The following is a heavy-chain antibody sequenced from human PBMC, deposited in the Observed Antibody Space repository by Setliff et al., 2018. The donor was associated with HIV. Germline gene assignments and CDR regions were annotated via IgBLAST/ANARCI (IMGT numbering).Heavy chain of an antibody. D-gene: IGHD3-10*01. CDR1: GGSIKSYS. CDR3: ARERVVRGVVDPGTSQIFDN. J-gene: IGHJ4*02. Sequence: SETLSLTCTVSGGSIKSYSWSWIRQPAGKGLEWIGRVCTSGDTNYNPSLQSRVAISVDTSKNQFSLNLNSVTAADTALYYCARERVVRGVVDPGTSQIFDNWGQGILVTVSS. V-gene: IGHV4-4*07. CDR2: VCTSGDT.